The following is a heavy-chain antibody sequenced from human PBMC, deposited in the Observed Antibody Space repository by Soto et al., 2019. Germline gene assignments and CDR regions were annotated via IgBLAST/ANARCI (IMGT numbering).Heavy chain of an antibody. V-gene: IGHV4-59*08. CDR1: GGSISSYY. CDR3: ARLFGVVVPAAIGNWFDP. J-gene: IGHJ5*02. Sequence: PSETLSLTCTVSGGSISSYYWSWIRQPPGKGLEWIGYIYYSGSTNYNPSLKSRVTISVDTSKNQFSLKLSSVTAADTAVYYRARLFGVVVPAAIGNWFDPWGQGTLVTVS. D-gene: IGHD2-2*01. CDR2: IYYSGST.